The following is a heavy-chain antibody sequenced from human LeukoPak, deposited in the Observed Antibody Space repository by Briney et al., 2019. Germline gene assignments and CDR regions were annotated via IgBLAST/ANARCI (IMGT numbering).Heavy chain of an antibody. CDR3: ARAPPRSSSSWYYREYNWFDP. CDR2: IYHSGST. Sequence: SETLSLTCTVSGYSINNNYYWDWIRQPPGKGLEWIGEIYHSGSTNYNPSLKSRVTISVDTSKNQFSLKLSSVTAADTAVYYCARAPPRSSSSWYYREYNWFDPWGQGTLVTVSS. CDR1: GYSINNNYY. V-gene: IGHV4-38-2*02. J-gene: IGHJ5*02. D-gene: IGHD6-13*01.